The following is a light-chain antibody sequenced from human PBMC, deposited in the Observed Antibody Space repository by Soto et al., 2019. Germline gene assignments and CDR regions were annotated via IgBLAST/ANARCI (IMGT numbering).Light chain of an antibody. CDR3: QYNDSSLSGSVV. Sequence: QSVLTQPPSVSGAPGQSVTISCTGSSSNIGSVYDVQWYQQLPGSAPNLLIYGNNNRPSGVPERFSASKSGTSASLAITGLQAEDEADYYCQYNDSSLSGSVVFGGGTKLTVL. CDR2: GNN. CDR1: SSNIGSVYD. J-gene: IGLJ2*01. V-gene: IGLV1-40*01.